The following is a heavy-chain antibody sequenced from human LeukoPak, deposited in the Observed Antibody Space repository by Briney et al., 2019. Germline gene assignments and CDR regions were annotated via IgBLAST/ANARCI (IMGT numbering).Heavy chain of an antibody. Sequence: PGRSLRLSCAASGFTFDDYAMHWVRQAPGKGLEWVSGISWNSGSIGYADSVKGRFTISRDNAKNSLYLQMNSLRAEDTALYYCAKDVGGNSAEYFQHWGQGTLVTVSS. J-gene: IGHJ1*01. CDR3: AKDVGGNSAEYFQH. D-gene: IGHD4-23*01. V-gene: IGHV3-9*01. CDR1: GFTFDDYA. CDR2: ISWNSGSI.